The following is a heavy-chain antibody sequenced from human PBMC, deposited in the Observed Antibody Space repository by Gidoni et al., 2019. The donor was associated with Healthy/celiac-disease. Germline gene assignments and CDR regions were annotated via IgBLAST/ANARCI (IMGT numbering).Heavy chain of an antibody. D-gene: IGHD3-3*01. J-gene: IGHJ4*02. CDR2: IYHSGST. V-gene: IGHV4-30-2*01. CDR1: GGSISSGGYS. Sequence: QLQLQESGSGLVKPSQTLSLTCAVSGGSISSGGYSWSWIRQPPGKGLEWIGYIYHSGSTYYNPSLKSRVTISVDRSKNQFSLKLSSVTAADTAVYYCARALYDFWSGYYPYYFDYWGQGTLVTVSS. CDR3: ARALYDFWSGYYPYYFDY.